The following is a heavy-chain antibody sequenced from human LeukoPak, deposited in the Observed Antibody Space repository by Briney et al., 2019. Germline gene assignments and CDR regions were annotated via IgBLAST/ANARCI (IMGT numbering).Heavy chain of an antibody. J-gene: IGHJ4*02. D-gene: IGHD3-10*01. V-gene: IGHV1-24*01. CDR3: ARESGLYGSGSRY. CDR2: FDPEDGET. Sequence: GASVKVSCKVSGYTLTELSMHWVRQAPGKGLEWMGGFDPEDGETIYAQKFQGRVTMTRTTSINTAYMELSSLRSDDTAVYYCARESGLYGSGSRYWGQGTLVTVSS. CDR1: GYTLTELS.